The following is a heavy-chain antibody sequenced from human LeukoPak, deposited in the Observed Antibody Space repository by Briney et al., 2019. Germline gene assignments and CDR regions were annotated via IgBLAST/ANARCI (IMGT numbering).Heavy chain of an antibody. CDR1: GDSFSSNSAA. D-gene: IGHD6-19*01. Sequence: SQTLSLTCAISGDSFSSNSAAWNWIRQSPSRGLEWLVRTYYRSKWYNDYAVSVKSRITINPDTSKNQFSLQLNSVTPEDTAVYYCAREDRSSGWYVPASYFDYWGQGTLVTVSS. CDR2: TYYRSKWYN. V-gene: IGHV6-1*01. J-gene: IGHJ4*02. CDR3: AREDRSSGWYVPASYFDY.